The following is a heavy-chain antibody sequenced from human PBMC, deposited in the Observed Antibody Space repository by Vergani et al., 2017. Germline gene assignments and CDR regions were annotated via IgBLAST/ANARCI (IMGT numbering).Heavy chain of an antibody. CDR1: GGSVSSGSSY. CDR2: IYYSGST. CDR3: ARYSYGYFYWFDP. V-gene: IGHV4-61*01. J-gene: IGHJ5*02. D-gene: IGHD5-18*01. Sequence: QVQLQESGPGLVKPSETLSLTCTVSGGSVSSGSSYWSWIRQPPGKGLEWIGYIYYSGSTNYNPSLKSRVTISVDTSKNQFSLKLSSVTAADTAVYYCARYSYGYFYWFDPWGQGTLVTVSS.